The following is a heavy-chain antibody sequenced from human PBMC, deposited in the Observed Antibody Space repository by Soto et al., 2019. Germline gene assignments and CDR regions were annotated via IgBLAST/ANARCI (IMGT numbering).Heavy chain of an antibody. V-gene: IGHV1-8*01. CDR1: GYTFTSYD. CDR2: MNPNSGNT. J-gene: IGHJ3*02. Sequence: ASVKVSCKASGYTFTSYDINWVRQATGQGLEWMGWMNPNSGNTGYAQKFQGRVTMTRNTSISTAYMELSSLRSEDTAVYYCARLRSYSNYPDYRAFDIWGQGTMVTVSS. D-gene: IGHD4-4*01. CDR3: ARLRSYSNYPDYRAFDI.